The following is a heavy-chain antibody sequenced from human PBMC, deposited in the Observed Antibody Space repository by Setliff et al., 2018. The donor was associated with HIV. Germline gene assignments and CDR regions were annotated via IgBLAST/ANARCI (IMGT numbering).Heavy chain of an antibody. CDR1: GDLIRNSYYY. Sequence: ETLSLTCDVSGDLIRNSYYYWAWIRQSPGRGLEWIGSVYYSGITHYNPSLESRATISVDTSKNQFSLKLSSVTAADTAVYYCARESGLGDFWSGYYDYYYYMDVWGKGTTVTVSS. V-gene: IGHV4-39*07. D-gene: IGHD3-3*01. CDR3: ARESGLGDFWSGYYDYYYYMDV. J-gene: IGHJ6*03. CDR2: VYYSGIT.